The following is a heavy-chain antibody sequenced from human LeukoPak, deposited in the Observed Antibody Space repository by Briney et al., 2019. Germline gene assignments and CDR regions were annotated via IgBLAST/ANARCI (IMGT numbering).Heavy chain of an antibody. D-gene: IGHD1-26*01. Sequence: GESLKISCKVSRYSFTSYCISWVSQMPGQGLECMVIIYHGDSDTRYSPSFQGQVTISADKSISTAYLQWSSLKASDTAMYYCARSRSMVGGTHGLDYWGQGTLVTVSS. J-gene: IGHJ4*02. V-gene: IGHV5-51*01. CDR2: IYHGDSDT. CDR1: RYSFTSYC. CDR3: ARSRSMVGGTHGLDY.